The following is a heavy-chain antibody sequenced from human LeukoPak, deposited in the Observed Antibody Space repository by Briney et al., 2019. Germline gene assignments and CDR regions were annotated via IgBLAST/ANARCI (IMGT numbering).Heavy chain of an antibody. J-gene: IGHJ4*02. CDR1: GFTFSNDW. CDR3: AKHEVGGTYRAPFDS. CDR2: INKDGSKK. D-gene: IGHD1-26*01. Sequence: PGGSLRLSCASSGFTFSNDWMTWVRQAQGKGLEWVANINKDGSKKNYVDSVKGRFTISRDKSKNTLYLQVNSLRGEDTAVYYCAKHEVGGTYRAPFDSWGQGTLVTVSS. V-gene: IGHV3-7*03.